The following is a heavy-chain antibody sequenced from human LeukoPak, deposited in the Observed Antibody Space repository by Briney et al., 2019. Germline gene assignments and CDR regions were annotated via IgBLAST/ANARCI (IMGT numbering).Heavy chain of an antibody. D-gene: IGHD3-3*01. J-gene: IGHJ4*02. V-gene: IGHV4-30-4*08. CDR2: IFHTGST. Sequence: SETLSLTCTVSGGSISSGDYYWSWIRQPPGKGLEWIGYIFHTGSTYYNPSLKSRVIISVDTSKNQFSLKLSSVTAADTAVYYCARRRGGLDYDFWSANIRAYAPYFDYWGQGTLVTVSS. CDR1: GGSISSGDYY. CDR3: ARRRGGLDYDFWSANIRAYAPYFDY.